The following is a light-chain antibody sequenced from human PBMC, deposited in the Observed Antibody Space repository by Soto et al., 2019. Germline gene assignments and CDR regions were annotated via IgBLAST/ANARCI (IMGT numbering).Light chain of an antibody. CDR1: QSISSW. CDR3: QQYNNYPRT. J-gene: IGKJ1*01. CDR2: DAS. Sequence: EINMTQSPSTLSASLGYRVTLTCGAGQSISSWLAWYQQKTGQAPKLLMYDASSLESGVPSRFRGSGSGTECTLTISSLQPDDCATYFCQQYNNYPRTFGQGTNVDIK. V-gene: IGKV1-5*01.